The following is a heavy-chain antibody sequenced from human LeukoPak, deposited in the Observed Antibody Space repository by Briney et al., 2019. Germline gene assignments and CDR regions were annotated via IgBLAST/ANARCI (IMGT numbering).Heavy chain of an antibody. CDR1: GFTFSSDV. CDR2: ISGSGGST. V-gene: IGHV3-23*01. D-gene: IGHD3-22*01. CDR3: AKDLNYYDSSGSDFSFDY. Sequence: PGGSLRLSCVASGFTFSSDVMAWVRQAPGKGLEWVSAISGSGGSTYYADSVKGRFTISRDNSKNTLYLQMNSLRAEDTAVYYCAKDLNYYDSSGSDFSFDYWGQGTLVTVSS. J-gene: IGHJ4*02.